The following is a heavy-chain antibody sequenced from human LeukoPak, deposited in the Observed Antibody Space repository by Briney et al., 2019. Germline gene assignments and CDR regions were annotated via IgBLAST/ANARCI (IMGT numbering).Heavy chain of an antibody. CDR1: GCTVSSKY. Sequence: GGSLRLSCAASGCTVSSKYMSWFRQAPGKGLEWVAVIYSGGSRYYADSVKGVFSISRDNSKNTLYLQMNSLRAEDTAVYFCARGCSSTSCYGFDYWGEGTLVTVSS. V-gene: IGHV3-53*01. CDR2: IYSGGSR. D-gene: IGHD2-2*01. CDR3: ARGCSSTSCYGFDY. J-gene: IGHJ4*02.